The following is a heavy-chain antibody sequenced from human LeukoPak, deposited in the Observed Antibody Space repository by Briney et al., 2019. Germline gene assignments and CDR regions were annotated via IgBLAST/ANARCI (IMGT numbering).Heavy chain of an antibody. V-gene: IGHV3-7*01. CDR1: GFTFSSYR. J-gene: IGHJ4*02. CDR3: ARGGAPRFYFDY. CDR2: IKQDVSEK. Sequence: GGSLRLSCAASGFTFSSYRMIWVRQAPGKGLVGVANIKQDVSEKYYVDSVKGRVTISRDNAKNALYLQMNSLRAEDTDVYYCARGGAPRFYFDYWGQGTLVALSS.